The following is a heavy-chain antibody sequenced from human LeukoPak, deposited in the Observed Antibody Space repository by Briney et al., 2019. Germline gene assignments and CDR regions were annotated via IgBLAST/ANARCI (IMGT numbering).Heavy chain of an antibody. CDR3: ARVAPYDY. CDR2: ISYDGSNK. V-gene: IGHV3-30-3*01. CDR1: GFTFSSYA. D-gene: IGHD2-15*01. J-gene: IGHJ4*02. Sequence: PGGSLRLSCAASGFTFSSYAMHWVRQAPGKGLEWVAVISYDGSNKYYADSVKGRFTISRDNSKNTLYLQMNSPRAEDTAVYYCARVAPYDYWGQGTLVTVSS.